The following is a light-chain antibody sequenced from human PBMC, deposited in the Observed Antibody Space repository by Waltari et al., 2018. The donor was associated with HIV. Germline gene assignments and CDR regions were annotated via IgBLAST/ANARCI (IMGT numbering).Light chain of an antibody. J-gene: IGKJ2*01. V-gene: IGKV1-5*03. Sequence: SPSILSASVGDRVTITCRASQNVESWLAWYQQRPGRAPKLLIYKASTLEYGVPARFSGSGSGTDFTLTINSLQPDDFATYYCQQYNSDFYTFGQGTRLELK. CDR1: QNVESW. CDR3: QQYNSDFYT. CDR2: KAS.